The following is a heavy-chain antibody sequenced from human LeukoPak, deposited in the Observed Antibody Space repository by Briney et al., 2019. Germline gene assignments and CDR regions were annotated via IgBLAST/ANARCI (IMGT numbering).Heavy chain of an antibody. CDR3: AKDSRGYCSSTSCYWGSGYFDY. CDR1: GFTFSSYG. J-gene: IGHJ4*02. V-gene: IGHV3-30*02. CDR2: IRYDGSNK. D-gene: IGHD2-2*01. Sequence: GGSLRLSCAASGFTFSSYGMHSVRQAPGKGLEWVAFIRYDGSNKYYAASVKGRFTISRDNSKNTLYLQMNSLRAEDTAVYYCAKDSRGYCSSTSCYWGSGYFDYWGQGTLVTVSS.